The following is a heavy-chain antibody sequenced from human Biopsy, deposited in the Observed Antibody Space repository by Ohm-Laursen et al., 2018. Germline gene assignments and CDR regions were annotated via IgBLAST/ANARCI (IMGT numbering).Heavy chain of an antibody. Sequence: TQTLTLTCSFSGFSLSARGLCVSWIRQAPGKALEWLARVDWDDYKDYSASLQAKLSISKDASNDQVVLTVNNVDPADTATYYCARTPILIVSAGLVYRHRRHLQGMDVWGQGIAVTVS. CDR2: VDWDDYK. J-gene: IGHJ6*02. D-gene: IGHD6-13*01. CDR1: GFSLSARGLC. CDR3: ARTPILIVSAGLVYRHRRHLQGMDV. V-gene: IGHV2-70*11.